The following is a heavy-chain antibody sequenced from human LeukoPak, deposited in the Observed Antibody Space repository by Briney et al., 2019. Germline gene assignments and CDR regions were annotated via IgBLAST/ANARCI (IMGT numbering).Heavy chain of an antibody. D-gene: IGHD3-22*01. CDR2: ISSSGSTI. Sequence: GGSLRLSCAASGFTFSSYEMNWVRQAPGKGLEWVSYISSSGSTIYYADSVKGRFTISRDNAKNSLYLQMNSLRAEDTAVYHCAREFHSSGYAGTFDCWGPGTLVTVSS. CDR1: GFTFSSYE. J-gene: IGHJ4*02. CDR3: AREFHSSGYAGTFDC. V-gene: IGHV3-48*03.